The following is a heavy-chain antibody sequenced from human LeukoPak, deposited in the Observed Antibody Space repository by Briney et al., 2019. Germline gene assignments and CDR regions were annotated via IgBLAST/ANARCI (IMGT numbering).Heavy chain of an antibody. CDR1: GFTFSSYW. CDR2: INHNGNVN. V-gene: IGHV3-7*03. Sequence: QPGGSLRLSCAASGFTFSSYWMNWARQAPWKGLEWVASINHNGNVNHYVDSVKGRFTISRDNAKNSLYLQMSNLRAEDTAVYFCARGGGLDVWGQGATVTVSS. J-gene: IGHJ6*02. D-gene: IGHD3-16*01. CDR3: ARGGGLDV.